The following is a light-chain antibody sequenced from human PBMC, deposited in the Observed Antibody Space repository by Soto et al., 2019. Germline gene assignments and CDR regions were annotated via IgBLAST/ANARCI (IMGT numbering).Light chain of an antibody. Sequence: EIVLTQSPATLSLSPGERATLSCRASQSVSSSLVWYQQKPGQATRLLIYGASNRATGIPARFSGSGSGTDFTLTISSLDPEDFAVYYCQQRSDWPYTFGQGTKLEIK. CDR3: QQRSDWPYT. CDR2: GAS. V-gene: IGKV3-11*01. J-gene: IGKJ2*01. CDR1: QSVSSS.